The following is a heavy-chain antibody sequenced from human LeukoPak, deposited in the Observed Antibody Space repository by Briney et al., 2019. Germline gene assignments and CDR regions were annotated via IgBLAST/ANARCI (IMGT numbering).Heavy chain of an antibody. D-gene: IGHD3-3*01. J-gene: IGHJ5*02. CDR1: GGSISSSSYY. V-gene: IGHV4-39*07. CDR2: IYYSGST. CDR3: ARVKHYDFWSGYYAGDTNWFDP. Sequence: SETLSLTCTVSGGSISSSSYYWGWICQPPGKGLEWIGSIYYSGSTYYNPSLKSRVTISVDTSKNQFSLKLGSVTAADTAVYYCARVKHYDFWSGYYAGDTNWFDPWGQGTLVTVSS.